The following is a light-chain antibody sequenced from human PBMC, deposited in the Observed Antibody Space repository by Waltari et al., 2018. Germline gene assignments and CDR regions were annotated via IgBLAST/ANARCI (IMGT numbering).Light chain of an antibody. CDR3: TSYTSTNTVR. CDR2: DVT. V-gene: IGLV2-14*03. J-gene: IGLJ2*01. Sequence: WYQQHPGKATKLMIFDVTRWPSGVSHRFSGSKSGNTASLTISGLQAEDEADYYCTSYTSTNTVRFGGGTKVTVL.